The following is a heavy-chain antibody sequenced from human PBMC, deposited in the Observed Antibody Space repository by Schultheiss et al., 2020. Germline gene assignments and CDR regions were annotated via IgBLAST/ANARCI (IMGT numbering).Heavy chain of an antibody. CDR3: ARYPRMYYYGSGSMDLSY. V-gene: IGHV1-2*02. J-gene: IGHJ4*02. Sequence: GESLKIACKGSGYSFTSYWIGWVRQMPGKGLEWMGWINPNSGGTNYAQKFQGRVTMTRDTSISTAYMELSRLRSDDTAVYYCARYPRMYYYGSGSMDLSYWGQGTLVTVSS. CDR2: INPNSGGT. D-gene: IGHD3-10*01. CDR1: GYSFTSYW.